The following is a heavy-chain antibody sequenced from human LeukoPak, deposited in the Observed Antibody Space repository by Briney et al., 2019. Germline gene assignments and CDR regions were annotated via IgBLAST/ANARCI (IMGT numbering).Heavy chain of an antibody. CDR1: GFTFSSYG. Sequence: GGSLRLSCAASGFTFSSYGMSWVRQAPGKGLEWVSAISGSGGSTYYADSVKGRFAISRDNSKNTLYLQMNSLRAEDTAVYYCAKGANYNYCSGGSCYLFDYWGQGTLVTVSS. D-gene: IGHD2-15*01. J-gene: IGHJ4*02. CDR2: ISGSGGST. V-gene: IGHV3-23*01. CDR3: AKGANYNYCSGGSCYLFDY.